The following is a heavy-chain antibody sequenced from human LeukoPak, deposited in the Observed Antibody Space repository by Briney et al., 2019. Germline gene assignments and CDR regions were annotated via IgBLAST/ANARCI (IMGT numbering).Heavy chain of an antibody. J-gene: IGHJ1*01. CDR3: AKGPMGYYDSSGYPTEAEYFQH. Sequence: QPGGSLRLSCAASGFTFSSYAMSWVRQARGKGLEWVSAISGSGGSTYYADSVKGRFTISRDNSKNTLYLQMNSLRAEDTAVYYCAKGPMGYYDSSGYPTEAEYFQHWGQGTLVTVSS. V-gene: IGHV3-23*01. CDR2: ISGSGGST. D-gene: IGHD3-22*01. CDR1: GFTFSSYA.